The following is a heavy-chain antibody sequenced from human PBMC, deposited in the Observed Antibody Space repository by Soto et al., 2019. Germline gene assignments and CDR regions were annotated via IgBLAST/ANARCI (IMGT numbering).Heavy chain of an antibody. D-gene: IGHD5-12*01. CDR3: ARARGSGSPDWFDP. J-gene: IGHJ5*02. V-gene: IGHV4-30-4*01. Sequence: QVQLQESGPGLVRPSQTLFVTCTVSGGSINSGDYYWSWIRQAPGMGLEWIGYIYYSGTTHYNPSLKSRVTISVDTSNNQVSLKLSSVTAADTAVYYCARARGSGSPDWFDPWGQGTLVTVSS. CDR1: GGSINSGDYY. CDR2: IYYSGTT.